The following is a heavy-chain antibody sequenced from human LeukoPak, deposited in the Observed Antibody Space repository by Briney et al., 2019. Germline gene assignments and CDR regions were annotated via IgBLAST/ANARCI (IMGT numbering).Heavy chain of an antibody. CDR3: ATQPITLVVVISPFHY. V-gene: IGHV3-30*02. CDR2: IQDDGAKT. J-gene: IGHJ4*02. D-gene: IGHD3-22*01. Sequence: GGSLRLSCGASGFSFNTYPMHWVRQAPGKGLEWVALIQDDGAKTNYADSVRGRFTISRDNPRSTVHQQMDSLKPDDTAVYYCATQPITLVVVISPFHYWGQGALVTVSS. CDR1: GFSFNTYP.